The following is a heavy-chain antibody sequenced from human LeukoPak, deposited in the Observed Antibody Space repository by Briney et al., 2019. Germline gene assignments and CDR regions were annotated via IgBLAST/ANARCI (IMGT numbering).Heavy chain of an antibody. Sequence: GASVKVSCKASGYTFTNYYMHWVRQAPGLGFEWMGWINPKSGGTYYPQKFQGRLTMTRDTSISTAYMELSRLRSDDTAVYYCVPSANYYYFDYWGQGTLVTVSS. CDR3: VPSANYYYFDY. CDR1: GYTFTNYY. J-gene: IGHJ4*02. CDR2: INPKSGGT. V-gene: IGHV1-2*02. D-gene: IGHD4/OR15-4a*01.